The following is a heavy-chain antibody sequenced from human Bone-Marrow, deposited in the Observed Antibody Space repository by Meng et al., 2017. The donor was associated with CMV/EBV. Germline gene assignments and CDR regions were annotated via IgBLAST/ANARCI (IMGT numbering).Heavy chain of an antibody. J-gene: IGHJ6*02. CDR1: GYTFNNYV. D-gene: IGHD1-14*01. CDR2: ITTYNGNT. CDR3: ARAAGYYYGMDV. V-gene: IGHV1-18*01. Sequence: ASVKVSCKASGYTFNNYVISWVRQAPGEGLEWMGWITTYNGNTRYAQKFQGRVTMTTHTSTSTAYMELRSLRSDDTAVYYCARAAGYYYGMDVWGQGTTVTVSS.